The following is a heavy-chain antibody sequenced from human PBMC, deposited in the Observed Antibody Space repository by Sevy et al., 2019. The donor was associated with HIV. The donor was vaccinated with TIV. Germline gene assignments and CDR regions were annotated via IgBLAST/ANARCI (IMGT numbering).Heavy chain of an antibody. Sequence: ASVKVSCKASGYRFTSYHITWVRQAPGQGLEWMGWIAGYNDDTNYAQNFQGRVSMATDTSKSTAYIELRSLTSDDTAVYYLGRGPGQNTCRYFFDHWAQGTLVTVSS. CDR1: GYRFTSYH. J-gene: IGHJ4*02. CDR2: IAGYNDDT. CDR3: GRGPGQNTCRYFFDH. V-gene: IGHV1-18*01.